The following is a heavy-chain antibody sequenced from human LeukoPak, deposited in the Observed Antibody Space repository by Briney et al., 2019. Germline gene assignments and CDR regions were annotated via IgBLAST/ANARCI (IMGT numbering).Heavy chain of an antibody. V-gene: IGHV4-39*07. D-gene: IGHD3-10*01. CDR1: GASISGGGYF. Sequence: RTSETLSLTCTVSGASISGGGYFWGWIRQPPGKGLEWIGSVYSSGTTYYNPSLRSRVSISVDTSKRQFSLKLTSLTAADTAVYVRDHQSGPNWGQGTLVTVSS. J-gene: IGHJ4*02. CDR2: VYSSGTT. CDR3: DHQSGPN.